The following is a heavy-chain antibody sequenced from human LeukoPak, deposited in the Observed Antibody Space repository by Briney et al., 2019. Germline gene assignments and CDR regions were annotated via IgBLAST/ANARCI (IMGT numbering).Heavy chain of an antibody. CDR2: IWYDGSNK. J-gene: IGHJ4*02. D-gene: IGHD6-19*01. CDR3: ARELEIAVAGTLGY. Sequence: PGGSLRLSCAASGFTFSSYAMHWVRPAPGKGLERVLVIWYDGSNKYYADSVKGRFTISRDHSKNTLYLQMKSLRAEDTAVYYCARELEIAVAGTLGYWGQGTLVTVSS. V-gene: IGHV3-33*01. CDR1: GFTFSSYA.